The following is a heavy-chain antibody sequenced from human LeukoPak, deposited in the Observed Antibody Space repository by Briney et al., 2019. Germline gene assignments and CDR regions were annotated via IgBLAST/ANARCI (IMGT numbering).Heavy chain of an antibody. CDR1: GFTFSSYG. Sequence: PGRSLRLSCAASGFTFSSYGMHWVRQAPGKGLEWVAVIWYDGSNKYYADSVKGRFTISRDNSKNTLCLQMNSLRAEDTAVYYCARGTYYCDSSGYFPYFDYWGQGTLVTVSS. D-gene: IGHD3-22*01. V-gene: IGHV3-33*01. J-gene: IGHJ4*02. CDR3: ARGTYYCDSSGYFPYFDY. CDR2: IWYDGSNK.